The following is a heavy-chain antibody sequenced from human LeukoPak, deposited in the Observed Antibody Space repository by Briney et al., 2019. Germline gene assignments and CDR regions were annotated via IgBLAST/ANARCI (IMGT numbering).Heavy chain of an antibody. J-gene: IGHJ3*02. CDR1: GYTLTELS. CDR3: AARQRSYQNRGAFDI. V-gene: IGHV1-24*01. Sequence: GASVKVSCKVSGYTLTELSMHWVRQAPGKGLEWMGGFDPEDGETIYAQKFQGRVTMTEDTSTDTAYMELSSLRSEDTAVYYCAARQRSYQNRGAFDIWGQGTMVTVSS. D-gene: IGHD1-26*01. CDR2: FDPEDGET.